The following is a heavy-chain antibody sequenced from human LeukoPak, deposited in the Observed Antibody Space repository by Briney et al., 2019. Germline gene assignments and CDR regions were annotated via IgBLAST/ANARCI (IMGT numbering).Heavy chain of an antibody. CDR2: INPSGGST. J-gene: IGHJ4*02. CDR1: GYTFTSYY. CDR3: ALLRDGYNYFDY. D-gene: IGHD5-24*01. Sequence: ASVKVSCKASGYTFTSYYMHWVRQAPGQGLEWMGIINPSGGSTSYAQKFQGRVTMTRDMSTSTVYMELSSLRSEDAAVYYCALLRDGYNYFDYWGQGTLVTVSS. V-gene: IGHV1-46*01.